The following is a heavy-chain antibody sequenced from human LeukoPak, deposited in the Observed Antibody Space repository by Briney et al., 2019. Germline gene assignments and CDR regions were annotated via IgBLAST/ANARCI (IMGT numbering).Heavy chain of an antibody. CDR1: GFTFSNYA. D-gene: IGHD3-16*02. V-gene: IGHV3-69-1*01. Sequence: GGSLRLSCAASGFTFSNYAMTWVRQAPGKGLEWVSYISSSSNIYYADSVKGRFTISRDNAKNSVYLQMNSLRAEDTAVYYCARFLSGRRWFDPWGQGTLVTVSS. J-gene: IGHJ5*02. CDR2: ISSSSNI. CDR3: ARFLSGRRWFDP.